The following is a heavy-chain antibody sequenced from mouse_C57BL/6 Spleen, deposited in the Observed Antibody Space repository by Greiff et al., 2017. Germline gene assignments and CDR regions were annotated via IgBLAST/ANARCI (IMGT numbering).Heavy chain of an antibody. CDR2: ISDGGSYT. CDR3: ARDPGNWYFDV. CDR1: GFTFSSYA. J-gene: IGHJ1*03. V-gene: IGHV5-4*01. Sequence: DVKLVESGGGLVKPGGSLKLSCAASGFTFSSYAMSWVRQTPEKRLEWVATISDGGSYTYYPDNVKGRFTISRDNAKNNLYLQMSHLKSEDTAMYYCARDPGNWYFDVWGTGTTVTVSS.